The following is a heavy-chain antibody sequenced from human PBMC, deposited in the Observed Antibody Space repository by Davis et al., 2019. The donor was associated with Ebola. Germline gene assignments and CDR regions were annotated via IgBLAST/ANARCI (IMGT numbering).Heavy chain of an antibody. D-gene: IGHD2/OR15-2a*01. CDR2: IKNDGSST. V-gene: IGHV3-74*01. Sequence: HTGGSLRLSCEASGFTFSTYRMHWVRQAPGTGLVWVSRIKNDGSSTTYADSVQGRFTISRDNSRGTLYLQMNSLRVEDSAIYYCVKDSSNIWFDIWGQGTLVTVSS. CDR1: GFTFSTYR. J-gene: IGHJ3*02. CDR3: VKDSSNIWFDI.